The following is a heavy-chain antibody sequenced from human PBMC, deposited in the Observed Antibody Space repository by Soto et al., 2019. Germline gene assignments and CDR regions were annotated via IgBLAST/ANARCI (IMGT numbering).Heavy chain of an antibody. CDR2: INGGNADT. Sequence: GASVKVSCKASGYTFTTYAMHWVRQAPGQRLEWMGWINGGNADTKYSQKFQGRVSITRDTSASTAYMSLSSLISEDTAVYSCASGGVVRGVATPGSHDYWGQGTLVTVSS. CDR1: GYTFTTYA. V-gene: IGHV1-3*01. D-gene: IGHD3-10*01. CDR3: ASGGVVRGVATPGSHDY. J-gene: IGHJ4*02.